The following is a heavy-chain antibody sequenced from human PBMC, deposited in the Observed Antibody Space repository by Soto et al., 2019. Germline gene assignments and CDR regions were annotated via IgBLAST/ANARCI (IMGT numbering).Heavy chain of an antibody. CDR2: INHSGST. J-gene: IGHJ6*03. CDR1: GGSFSGYY. V-gene: IGHV4-34*01. Sequence: SETLSLTCAVYGGSFSGYYWSWIRQPPGKGLEWIGEINHSGSTNYNPSLKSRVTISADTSKNQFSLKLSSVTAADTAVYYCARGIPLWGPTFDYYYMDVWGKGTTVTVSS. D-gene: IGHD7-27*01. CDR3: ARGIPLWGPTFDYYYMDV.